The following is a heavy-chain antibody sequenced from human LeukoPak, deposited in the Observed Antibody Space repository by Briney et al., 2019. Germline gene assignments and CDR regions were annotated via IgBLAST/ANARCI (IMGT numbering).Heavy chain of an antibody. V-gene: IGHV3-30*02. J-gene: IGHJ4*02. Sequence: PGGSLRLSCAASGLTFSSYGMHWVRQAPGKGLEWVAFIRYDGSKKYYADSVKGRVTISRDNSKSTLYLQMNSLRGEDTAVYYCVSRYQLPFDYWGQGTLVTVSS. CDR2: IRYDGSKK. D-gene: IGHD2-2*01. CDR3: VSRYQLPFDY. CDR1: GLTFSSYG.